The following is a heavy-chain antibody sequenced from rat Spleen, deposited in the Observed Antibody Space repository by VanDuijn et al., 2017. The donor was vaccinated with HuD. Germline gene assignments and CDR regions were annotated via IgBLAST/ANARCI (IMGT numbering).Heavy chain of an antibody. J-gene: IGHJ2*01. CDR1: GFTFSDYN. D-gene: IGHD1-9*01. CDR2: ISYDGIST. CDR3: ARRHYGYTDYFDY. Sequence: EVQLVESGGGLVQPGRSMKLSCAASGFTFSDYNMAWVRQAPTKGLEWVATISYDGISTYYRDSVRGRFTISRDNAKSTLSLQMDSLRSEDTATYYCARRHYGYTDYFDYWGQGVMVTVSS. V-gene: IGHV5-7*01.